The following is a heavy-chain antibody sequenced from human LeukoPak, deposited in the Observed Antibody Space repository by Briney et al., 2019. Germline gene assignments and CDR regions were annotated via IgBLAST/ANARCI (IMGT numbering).Heavy chain of an antibody. D-gene: IGHD2-2*01. CDR3: ARPPGPYQLLGNGAFDI. CDR2: ISYDGSNK. Sequence: PGRSLRPSCAASGFTFSSYAMHWVRQAPGKGLEWVAVISYDGSNKYYADSVKGRFTISRDNSKNTLYLQMNSLRAEDTAVYYCARPPGPYQLLGNGAFDIWGQGTMVTVSS. CDR1: GFTFSSYA. J-gene: IGHJ3*02. V-gene: IGHV3-30-3*01.